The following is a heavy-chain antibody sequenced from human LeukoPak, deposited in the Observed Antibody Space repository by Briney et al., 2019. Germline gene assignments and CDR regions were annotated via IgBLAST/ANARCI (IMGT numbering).Heavy chain of an antibody. J-gene: IGHJ4*02. V-gene: IGHV3-30*04. D-gene: IGHD1-1*01. Sequence: GGSLRLSCAASGFTFSSNAMHWVRQAPGKGLERVAIISYDESQKYYADSVKGRFTISRDNSKNTLYLEIYSLRAEDTALYYCARNPVGMYYFDYWGQGTLVTVSS. CDR2: ISYDESQK. CDR1: GFTFSSNA. CDR3: ARNPVGMYYFDY.